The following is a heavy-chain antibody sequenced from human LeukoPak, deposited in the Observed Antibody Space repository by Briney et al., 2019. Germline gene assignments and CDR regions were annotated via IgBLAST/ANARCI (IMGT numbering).Heavy chain of an antibody. CDR2: FYYGGTT. CDR3: ARERYSISSRPANIDY. J-gene: IGHJ4*02. CDR1: GGSMSSSSYY. D-gene: IGHD6-6*01. V-gene: IGHV4-39*07. Sequence: SEALSLTCSVSGGSMSSSSYYWGWIRQPPGKGLEWIGSFYYGGTTYYNPPLTSRVTISVDTSKNQFSLKLSSVTAADTAVFYCARERYSISSRPANIDYWGQGTLVTVSS.